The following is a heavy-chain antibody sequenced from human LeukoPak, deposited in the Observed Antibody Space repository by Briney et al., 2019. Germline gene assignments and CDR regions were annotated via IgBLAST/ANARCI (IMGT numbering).Heavy chain of an antibody. CDR3: AKDIAILSGYYYDSSGLPFDY. J-gene: IGHJ4*02. D-gene: IGHD3-22*01. CDR2: ISGDGGST. Sequence: GGSLRLSCAASGSTFDDYAMHWVRQAPGKGLEWVSLISGDGGSTYYADSVKGRFTISRDNSKNSLYLQMNSLRTEDTALYYCAKDIAILSGYYYDSSGLPFDYWGQGTLVTVSS. V-gene: IGHV3-43*02. CDR1: GSTFDDYA.